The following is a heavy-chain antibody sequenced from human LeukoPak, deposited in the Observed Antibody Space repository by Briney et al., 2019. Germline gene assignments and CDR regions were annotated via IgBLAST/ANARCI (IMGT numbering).Heavy chain of an antibody. Sequence: PGGSLRLSCAASGFTFSSYAMHWVRQAPGKGLEWVAVISYDGSNKYYADSVKGRFTISRDNSKNTLYMQMSSLRAEDTAVYYCARRRDFIDYWGQGTLVTVSS. CDR1: GFTFSSYA. V-gene: IGHV3-30*15. J-gene: IGHJ4*02. D-gene: IGHD3/OR15-3a*01. CDR3: ARRRDFIDY. CDR2: ISYDGSNK.